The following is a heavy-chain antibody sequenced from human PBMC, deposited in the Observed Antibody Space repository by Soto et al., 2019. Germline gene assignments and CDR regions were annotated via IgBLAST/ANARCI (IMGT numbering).Heavy chain of an antibody. J-gene: IGHJ4*02. CDR2: INPSGGST. D-gene: IGHD3-22*01. CDR1: GYTFTSYY. CDR3: ASSNRYDSIFAY. V-gene: IGHV1-46*03. Sequence: ASVKVSCKASGYTFTSYYRHCVRQAPGQGLEWMGIINPSGGSTSYAQKFQGRGTMTRDTSTSTVYMELSSLRSEDTAVYYCASSNRYDSIFAYWGQGTLVTVS.